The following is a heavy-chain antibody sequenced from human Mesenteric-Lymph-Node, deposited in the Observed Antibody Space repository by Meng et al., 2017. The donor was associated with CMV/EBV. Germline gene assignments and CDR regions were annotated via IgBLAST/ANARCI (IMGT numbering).Heavy chain of an antibody. CDR3: VRDQYCSSTSCYPTTYYYAMDV. Sequence: LSLTCAASGFTFSSYAMHWVRQAPGKGLEWVAVISYDGSNKYYADSVKGRFTISRDNSKNMLYLQMNSLRAEDTAVYYCVRDQYCSSTSCYPTTYYYAMDVWGQGTTVTVSS. D-gene: IGHD2-2*01. J-gene: IGHJ6*02. CDR1: GFTFSSYA. CDR2: ISYDGSNK. V-gene: IGHV3-30*04.